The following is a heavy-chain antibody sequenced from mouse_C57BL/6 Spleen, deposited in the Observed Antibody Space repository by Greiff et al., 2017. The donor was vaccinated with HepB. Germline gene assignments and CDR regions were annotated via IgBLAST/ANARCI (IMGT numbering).Heavy chain of an antibody. D-gene: IGHD1-1*01. J-gene: IGHJ3*01. V-gene: IGHV5-6*01. Sequence: EVQVVESGGDLVKPGGSLKLSCAASGFTFSSYGMSWVRQTPDKRLEWVATISSGGSYTYYPDSVKGRFTISRDNAKNTLYLQMSSLKSEDTAMYYCARPYYGSSGAWFAYWGQGTLVTVSA. CDR3: ARPYYGSSGAWFAY. CDR2: ISSGGSYT. CDR1: GFTFSSYG.